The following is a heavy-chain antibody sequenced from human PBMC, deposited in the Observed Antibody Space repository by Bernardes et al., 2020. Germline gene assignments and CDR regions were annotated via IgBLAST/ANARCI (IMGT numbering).Heavy chain of an antibody. J-gene: IGHJ3*02. D-gene: IGHD2-15*01. Sequence: GESLKISCKASGYSFTNYWIGWVRQMPGKGLEWMGIIYPDDSDTRYSPSFQGQVTISGDKSISTAYLQWSSLKASDTAMYYCARRGIFCIDGGCNPVAFDIWGHGTMVTVSS. CDR3: ARRGIFCIDGGCNPVAFDI. CDR1: GYSFTNYW. CDR2: IYPDDSDT. V-gene: IGHV5-51*01.